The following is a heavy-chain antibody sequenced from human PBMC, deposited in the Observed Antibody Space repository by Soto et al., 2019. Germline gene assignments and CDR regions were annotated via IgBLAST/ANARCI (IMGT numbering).Heavy chain of an antibody. J-gene: IGHJ5*02. D-gene: IGHD3-10*01. CDR2: IYYSGST. CDR1: GGSISSYY. V-gene: IGHV4-59*01. CDR3: ARVVGSGSYYNVNWFDP. Sequence: PSETLSLTCTVSGGSISSYYWSWIRQPPGKGLEWIGYIYYSGSTNYNPSLKSRVTISVDTSKNQFSLKLSSVTAAGTAVYYCARVVGSGSYYNVNWFDPWGQGTLATVSS.